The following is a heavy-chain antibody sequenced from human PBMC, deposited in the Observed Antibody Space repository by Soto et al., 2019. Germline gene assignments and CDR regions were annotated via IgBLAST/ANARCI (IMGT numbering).Heavy chain of an antibody. CDR3: ASERGAQDLDF. CDR2: IIPTFGTP. Sequence: QVQLVQSGTVVQRRGSSVKVSCQASGGTFSSHGMAWVRQAPGQGLEWMGGIIPTFGTPTYAPKVQGRVTINADKSTNTADMELLRLRAEATGVCYCASERGAQDLDFWGQGTLITVSS. V-gene: IGHV1-69*06. D-gene: IGHD3-10*01. J-gene: IGHJ4*02. CDR1: GGTFSSHG.